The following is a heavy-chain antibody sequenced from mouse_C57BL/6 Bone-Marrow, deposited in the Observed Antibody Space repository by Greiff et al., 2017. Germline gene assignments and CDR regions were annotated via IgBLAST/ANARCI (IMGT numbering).Heavy chain of an antibody. V-gene: IGHV1-78*01. J-gene: IGHJ1*03. CDR2: IYPRDGSP. CDR3: ARGGLGCYFDV. D-gene: IGHD3-3*01. CDR1: GYTFTDHA. Sequence: QVQLQQSDAELVKPGASVKISCKVSGYTFTDHAIHWMKQRPEQGLEWIGYIYPRDGSPKYNEKFKGNATLTADKSTSTTYMQLNSPTSEDSAVDLCARGGLGCYFDVWCTGTTVTVSS.